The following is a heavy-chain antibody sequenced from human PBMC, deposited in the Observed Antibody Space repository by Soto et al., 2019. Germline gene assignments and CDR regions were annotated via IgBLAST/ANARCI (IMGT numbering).Heavy chain of an antibody. CDR1: GYIFTNYW. CDR2: IYPGDSDT. J-gene: IGHJ4*02. V-gene: IGHV5-51*01. Sequence: VQLVQSGAEVKEPGESLKISCKGSGYIFTNYWIVWVRQMPGKGLEWMGIIYPGDSDTRYSPSFQGQVTISVDKSISTGYLQGSSLKAADTAMSYCEWGGVDCDAYFHCWGQGTIVTVSS. D-gene: IGHD1-26*01. CDR3: EWGGVDCDAYFHC.